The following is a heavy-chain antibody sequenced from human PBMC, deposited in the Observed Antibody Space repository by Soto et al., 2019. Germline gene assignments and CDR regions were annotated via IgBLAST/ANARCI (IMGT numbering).Heavy chain of an antibody. CDR1: GVTCSSYW. CDR2: INSDGSST. J-gene: IGHJ6*03. Sequence: PGGSLRLSCAASGVTCSSYWMHWVRQAPGKGLVWVSRINSDGSSTSYADSVKGRFTISRDNAKNTPYLQMNSLRAEDTAVYYCARDHFDFWGGYPYFLDVWSKGTTVPVS. CDR3: ARDHFDFWGGYPYFLDV. D-gene: IGHD3-3*01. V-gene: IGHV3-74*01.